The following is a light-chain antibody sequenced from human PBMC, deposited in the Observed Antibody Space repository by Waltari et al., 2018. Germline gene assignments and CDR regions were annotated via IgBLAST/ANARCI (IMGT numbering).Light chain of an antibody. CDR1: QSISSY. V-gene: IGKV1-39*01. CDR2: GAS. Sequence: DIQMTQSPSSLSASVGDRFTITCRASQSISSYLNWYQQKPGKAPKLLIYGASSLQSGVPSRFSGSGSGTDFTLTISSLQPEDFATYYCQQSFHTPLTFGGGTKVESK. CDR3: QQSFHTPLT. J-gene: IGKJ4*01.